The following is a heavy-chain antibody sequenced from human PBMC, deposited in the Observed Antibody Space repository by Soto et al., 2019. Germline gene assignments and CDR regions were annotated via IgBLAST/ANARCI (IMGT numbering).Heavy chain of an antibody. V-gene: IGHV4-34*01. J-gene: IGHJ6*02. CDR3: ARGGRGFFYYYGMDV. D-gene: IGHD2-15*01. CDR2: INHSGST. CDR1: GWSFSGYY. Sequence: QVQLQQWGAGLLKPSETLSLTCAVYGWSFSGYYWSWIRQPPGKGLVWIGEINHSGSTNYNPSLKSRVNISVDTSKNQFSLKLSSVTAADTAVYYCARGGRGFFYYYGMDVWGQGPTVTVSS.